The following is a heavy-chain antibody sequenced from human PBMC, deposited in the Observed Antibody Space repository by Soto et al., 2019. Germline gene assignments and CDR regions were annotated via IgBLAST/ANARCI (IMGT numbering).Heavy chain of an antibody. J-gene: IGHJ4*02. D-gene: IGHD6-19*01. V-gene: IGHV4-39*01. CDR2: IYYSGST. CDR3: ARHVRSSGWNFDY. Sequence: SETLSLTCTVSGGSISSSSYYWGWIRQPPGKGLEWIGSIYYSGSTYYNPSLKSRVTISVDTSKNQFSLKLSSVTAADTAVYYCARHVRSSGWNFDYWGQGTLVTVSS. CDR1: GGSISSSSYY.